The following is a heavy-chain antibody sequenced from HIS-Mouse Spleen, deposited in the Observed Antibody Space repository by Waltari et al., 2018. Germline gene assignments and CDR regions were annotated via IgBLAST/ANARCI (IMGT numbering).Heavy chain of an antibody. J-gene: IGHJ2*01. CDR1: GCSISSSSYY. CDR3: AREIPYSSSWYDWYFDL. D-gene: IGHD6-13*01. CDR2: IYYSGST. V-gene: IGHV4-39*07. Sequence: QLQLQESGPGLVKPSETLSLTFTVSGCSISSSSYYWVWIRQPPGKGLEWIGSIYYSGSTYYNPSLKSRVTISVDTSKNQFSLKLSSVTAADTAVYYCAREIPYSSSWYDWYFDLWGRGTLVTVSS.